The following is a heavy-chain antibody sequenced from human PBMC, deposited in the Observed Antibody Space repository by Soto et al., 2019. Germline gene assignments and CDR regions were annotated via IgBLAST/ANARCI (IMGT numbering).Heavy chain of an antibody. D-gene: IGHD2-15*01. CDR1: GFTFSSYW. CDR3: ARGGAARPDY. J-gene: IGHJ4*02. CDR2: IKTDGSIT. Sequence: ELQLVESGGGLVQPGGSLRLSCAASGFTFSSYWMYWVRQAPGKGLVWVSRIKTDGSITSYADSVKGRFTVSRDNARDTLYLHMNSLRADDTAVYYCARGGAARPDYWGQGTLVIVSS. V-gene: IGHV3-74*01.